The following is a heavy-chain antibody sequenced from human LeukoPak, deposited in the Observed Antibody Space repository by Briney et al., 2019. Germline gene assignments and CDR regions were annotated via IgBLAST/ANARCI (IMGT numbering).Heavy chain of an antibody. D-gene: IGHD6-13*01. J-gene: IGHJ4*02. V-gene: IGHV4-34*01. CDR3: ARQYSSSPRFAY. CDR2: INHSGST. CDR1: GGSFSGYY. Sequence: SETLSLTCAVYGGSFSGYYWSWIRQPPGKGLEWIGEINHSGSTNYNPSLKSRVTISVDTSKNQFSLKLGSVTAADTAVYYCARQYSSSPRFAYWGQGTLVTVSS.